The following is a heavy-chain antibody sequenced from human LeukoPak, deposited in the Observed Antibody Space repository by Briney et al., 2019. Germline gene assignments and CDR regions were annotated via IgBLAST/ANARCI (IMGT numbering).Heavy chain of an antibody. CDR3: ARAPYVYSGHHDN. J-gene: IGHJ4*02. D-gene: IGHD3-16*01. Sequence: GGSLRLSCAASGFTFSGYSMNWVRQAPGKGLEWVSSISSSSSYIYYADSVKGRFTISRDNAKNSLYLQMNSLRAEDTAVYYCARAPYVYSGHHDNWGQGTLVTVSS. CDR2: ISSSSSYI. V-gene: IGHV3-21*01. CDR1: GFTFSGYS.